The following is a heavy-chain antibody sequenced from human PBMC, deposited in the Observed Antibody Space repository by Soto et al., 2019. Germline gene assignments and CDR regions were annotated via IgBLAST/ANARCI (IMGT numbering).Heavy chain of an antibody. J-gene: IGHJ6*02. CDR2: ITWNGANT. Sequence: PGGALRLSCAASGFRVDEYNIHWVRQAPGKGLEWVSLITWNGANTYYADSVKGRFTISRDGTTKSVSLQMTSLKREDTGLYYCARETLSYGSALDVWGQGTTVTVSS. CDR3: ARETLSYGSALDV. D-gene: IGHD3-16*01. V-gene: IGHV3-43*01. CDR1: GFRVDEYN.